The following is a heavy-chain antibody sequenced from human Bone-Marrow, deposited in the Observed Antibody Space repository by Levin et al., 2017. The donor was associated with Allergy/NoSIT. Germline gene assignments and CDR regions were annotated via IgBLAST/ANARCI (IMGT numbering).Heavy chain of an antibody. J-gene: IGHJ5*02. D-gene: IGHD4-17*01. V-gene: IGHV1-69*13. CDR3: ARDPMNGDELGWFDP. CDR1: GGTFSSYA. Sequence: SVKVSCKASGGTFSSYAISWVRQAPGQGLEWMGGIIPIFGTANYAQKFQGRVTITADESTSTAYMELSSLRSEDTAVYYCARDPMNGDELGWFDPWGQGTLVTVSS. CDR2: IIPIFGTA.